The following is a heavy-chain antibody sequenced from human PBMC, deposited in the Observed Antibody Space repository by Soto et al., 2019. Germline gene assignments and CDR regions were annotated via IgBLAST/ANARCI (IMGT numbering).Heavy chain of an antibody. D-gene: IGHD5-12*01. CDR3: ARGHGVATTMGWFDP. CDR2: IYYDGSKK. Sequence: QVLLVESGGGVVQPGRSLRFSCAASGFTFSSYGMHWVRQAPGKGLEWVAVIYYDGSKKYYADSVKGRFTISRDNSKNMLYLQMNRLRVEDTAGYYCARGHGVATTMGWFDPWGQGTLVTVSS. J-gene: IGHJ5*02. V-gene: IGHV3-33*01. CDR1: GFTFSSYG.